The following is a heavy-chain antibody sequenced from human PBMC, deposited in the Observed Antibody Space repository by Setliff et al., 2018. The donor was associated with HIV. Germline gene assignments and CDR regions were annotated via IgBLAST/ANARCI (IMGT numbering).Heavy chain of an antibody. CDR1: GDSVSSTSGA. CDR2: TYYRSEWKN. CDR3: AGGTWFDGLDS. J-gene: IGHJ4*02. V-gene: IGHV6-1*01. Sequence: SQTLSLTCVISGDSVSSTSGAWTWIRQSPSGGLEWLGRTYYRSEWKNDYAVSLKSRITVNADTSKNQFSLHLKSVTPEDSAVYYCAGGTWFDGLDSRSQGSLVTVSS. D-gene: IGHD3-9*01.